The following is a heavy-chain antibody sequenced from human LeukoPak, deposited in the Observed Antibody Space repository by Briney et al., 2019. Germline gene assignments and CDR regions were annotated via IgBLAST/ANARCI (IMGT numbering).Heavy chain of an antibody. CDR3: ARRHKTNADAFDI. Sequence: GESLKISCKGSGYSFNTYWIGWVRQMPVKGLEWMGIIYPDDSDTRYRPSFQGQVTISADKSITTAYLQWSSLKASDTAIYYCARRHKTNADAFDIWGQGTMVTVSS. CDR1: GYSFNTYW. V-gene: IGHV5-51*01. D-gene: IGHD2-8*01. CDR2: IYPDDSDT. J-gene: IGHJ3*02.